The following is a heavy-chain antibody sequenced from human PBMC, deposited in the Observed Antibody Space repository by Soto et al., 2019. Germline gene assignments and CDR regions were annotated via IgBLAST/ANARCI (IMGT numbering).Heavy chain of an antibody. D-gene: IGHD2-15*01. V-gene: IGHV3-23*01. CDR2: ISGSGASI. CDR3: AKDGLGSCTGGTCYGSDY. J-gene: IGHJ4*02. Sequence: EVQLLESGGNLVQPGGSLRLSCAASGFTFSSYVMSWVRQAPGKGLEWVSTISGSGASIYDAYSVKGRFTISRDKSKNTVYLQMNSLRAEDTAVYYCAKDGLGSCTGGTCYGSDYWGQGTLVTVSS. CDR1: GFTFSSYV.